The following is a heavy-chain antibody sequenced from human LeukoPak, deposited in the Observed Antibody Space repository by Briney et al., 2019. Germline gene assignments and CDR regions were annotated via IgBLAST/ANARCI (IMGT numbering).Heavy chain of an antibody. V-gene: IGHV4-34*01. CDR1: GGSFSGYY. CDR3: ARRRLVFPRFGPYYFDY. J-gene: IGHJ4*02. D-gene: IGHD6-19*01. Sequence: PSETLSLTCAVYGGSFSGYYWSWIRQPPGKGLEWIGEINHSGSTNYNPSLKSRVTISVDTSKNQFSLKLSSVTAADTAVYYCARRRLVFPRFGPYYFDYWGQGTLVTVSS. CDR2: INHSGST.